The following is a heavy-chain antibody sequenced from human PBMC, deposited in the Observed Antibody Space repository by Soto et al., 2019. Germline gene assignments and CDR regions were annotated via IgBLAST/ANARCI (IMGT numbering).Heavy chain of an antibody. D-gene: IGHD2-2*02. J-gene: IGHJ6*02. CDR1: VGSISIYY. V-gene: IGHV4-59*01. CDR3: ARDSIVPAAIPVDYYYGMDV. Sequence: SETLSLTCTVSVGSISIYYWSWIRQPPGRGLEWIGYIYYSGSTNYNPSLKSRVTISVDTSKNQFSLKLSSVTAADTAVYYCARDSIVPAAIPVDYYYGMDVWGQGTTVTVSS. CDR2: IYYSGST.